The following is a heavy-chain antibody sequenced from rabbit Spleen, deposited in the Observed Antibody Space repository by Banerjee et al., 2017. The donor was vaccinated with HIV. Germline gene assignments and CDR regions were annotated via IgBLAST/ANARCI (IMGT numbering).Heavy chain of an antibody. D-gene: IGHD6-1*01. J-gene: IGHJ3*01. CDR3: ARDVDSNGNDVGYGYGDL. Sequence: QEQLVESGGGLVKPEASLTLSCKASGFSISSSYWICWVRRAPGKGLEWIACIWGGSSDYIYYASWAKGRFTISKTSSTTVTLQMTSLTAADTATYFCARDVDSNGNDVGYGYGDLWGQGTLVTVS. CDR1: GFSISSSYW. CDR2: IWGGSSDYI. V-gene: IGHV1S45*01.